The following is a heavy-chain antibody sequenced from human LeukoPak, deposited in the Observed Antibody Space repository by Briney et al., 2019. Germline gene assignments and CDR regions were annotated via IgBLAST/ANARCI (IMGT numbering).Heavy chain of an antibody. J-gene: IGHJ6*03. D-gene: IGHD6-13*01. CDR1: GFTFSSYG. CDR3: AREGRVAAAGTTYYYYYYMDV. V-gene: IGHV3-33*01. CDR2: IWYDGGNK. Sequence: PGGSLRLSCAASGFTFSSYGMHWVRQAPGKGLEWVAVIWYDGGNKYYADSVKGRFTISRDNSKNTLYLQMNSLRAEDTAVYYCAREGRVAAAGTTYYYYYYMDVWGKGTTVTVSS.